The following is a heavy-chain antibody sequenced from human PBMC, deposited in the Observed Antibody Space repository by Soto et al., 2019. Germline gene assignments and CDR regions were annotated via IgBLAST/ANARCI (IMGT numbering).Heavy chain of an antibody. CDR1: GFTFSSYA. V-gene: IGHV3-23*01. Sequence: PGGSLRLSCAASGFTFSSYAMSWVRQAPGKGLEWVSAISGSGGSTYYADSVKGRFTISRDNSKNTLYLQMNSLRAEDTAVYYCAKEWRAAAGIFYYGMDVWGQGPTVTVSS. J-gene: IGHJ6*02. CDR3: AKEWRAAAGIFYYGMDV. D-gene: IGHD6-13*01. CDR2: ISGSGGST.